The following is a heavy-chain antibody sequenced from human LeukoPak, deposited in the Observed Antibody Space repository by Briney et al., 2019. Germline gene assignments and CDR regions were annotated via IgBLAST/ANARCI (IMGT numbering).Heavy chain of an antibody. CDR2: IYYSGST. J-gene: IGHJ5*02. Sequence: SETLSLTCTVSGGSISSYYWSWIRQPPGKGLEWIGYIYYSGSTNYNPSLKSRVTISVDTSKNQFSLKLSSVTAADPAVYYCARDLNWFDPWGQGTLVTVSS. CDR1: GGSISSYY. V-gene: IGHV4-59*12. CDR3: ARDLNWFDP.